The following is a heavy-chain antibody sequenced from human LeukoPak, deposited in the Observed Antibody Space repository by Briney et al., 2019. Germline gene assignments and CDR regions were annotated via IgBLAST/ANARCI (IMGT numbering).Heavy chain of an antibody. CDR2: IIPIFGTA. V-gene: IGHV1-69*13. CDR3: ARERGDYGSPTYYFDY. D-gene: IGHD3-10*01. J-gene: IGHJ4*02. Sequence: SVKVSCKASGGTFSSYAISCVRQAPGQGLEWMGGIIPIFGTANYAQKFQGRVTITADESTSTAYMELSSLRSEDTAVYYCARERGDYGSPTYYFDYWGQGTLVTVSS. CDR1: GGTFSSYA.